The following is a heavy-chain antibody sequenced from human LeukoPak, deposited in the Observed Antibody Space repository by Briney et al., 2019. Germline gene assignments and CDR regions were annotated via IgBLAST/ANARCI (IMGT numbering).Heavy chain of an antibody. D-gene: IGHD2/OR15-2a*01. CDR1: GFTFSGYS. CDR3: ARDSRYLFDY. J-gene: IGHJ4*02. V-gene: IGHV3-48*02. Sequence: PGGSLRLSCAASGFTFSGYSMNWVRQAPGKGLEWVSYISSTGNTIAYADSVRGRFTISRDNAKNSLYLQMNSLRDDDTAVYYCARDSRYLFDYWGQGALVTISS. CDR2: ISSTGNTI.